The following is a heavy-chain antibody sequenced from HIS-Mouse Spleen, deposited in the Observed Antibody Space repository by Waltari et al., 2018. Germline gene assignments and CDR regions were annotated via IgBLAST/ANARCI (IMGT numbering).Heavy chain of an antibody. CDR2: IYYSGGT. CDR3: AREIPYSSSWYDWYFDL. J-gene: IGHJ2*01. V-gene: IGHV4-39*07. CDR1: GGSISSSSYY. D-gene: IGHD6-13*01. Sequence: QLQLQESGPGLVKPSETLSLTCTVSGGSISSSSYYWGWIRQPPGKGLEWIGSIYYSGGTYTNPSLKSRVTISVDPSKNQFSLKLSSVTAADTAVYYCAREIPYSSSWYDWYFDLWGRGTLVTVSS.